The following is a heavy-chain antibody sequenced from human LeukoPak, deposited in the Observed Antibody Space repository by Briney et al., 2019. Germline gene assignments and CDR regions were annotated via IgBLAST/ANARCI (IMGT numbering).Heavy chain of an antibody. D-gene: IGHD1-14*01. CDR1: GFTFDGYG. Sequence: PGGSLRLSCAASGFTFDGYGMSWVRQAPGKGLEWVSGINWNGGSTGYADSVKGRFTISRDNAKNSLYLQMNSLRAEDTALYYCARCLPPDPDRLLPDYWGQGTLVTVSS. J-gene: IGHJ4*02. CDR2: INWNGGST. V-gene: IGHV3-20*04. CDR3: ARCLPPDPDRLLPDY.